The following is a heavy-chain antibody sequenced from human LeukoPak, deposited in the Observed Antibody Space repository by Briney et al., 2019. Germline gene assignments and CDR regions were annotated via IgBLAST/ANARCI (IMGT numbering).Heavy chain of an antibody. J-gene: IGHJ5*02. V-gene: IGHV3-48*04. CDR2: ISSSSSTI. Sequence: GGSLRLSCAASGFTFSSYSMNWVRQAPGKGLEWVSYISSSSSTIYYADSVKGRFTISRDNAKNSLYLQMNSLRAEDTAVYYCARGPPHNYDILTGYKNNWFDPWAREPWSPSPQ. CDR1: GFTFSSYS. CDR3: ARGPPHNYDILTGYKNNWFDP. D-gene: IGHD3-9*01.